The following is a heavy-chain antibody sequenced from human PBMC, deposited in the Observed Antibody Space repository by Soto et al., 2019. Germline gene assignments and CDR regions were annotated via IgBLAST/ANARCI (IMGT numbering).Heavy chain of an antibody. D-gene: IGHD2-15*01. Sequence: GGSLRLSCAASGFTFSSYAMSWVRQAPGKGLEWVSDISGNGDSTYYADSVKGRFTVSRDNTKNMLYLQMNSLRAEDTAVYYCAASAVVAAHCWGQGALVTVSS. CDR1: GFTFSSYA. CDR3: AASAVVAAHC. J-gene: IGHJ4*02. V-gene: IGHV3-23*01. CDR2: ISGNGDST.